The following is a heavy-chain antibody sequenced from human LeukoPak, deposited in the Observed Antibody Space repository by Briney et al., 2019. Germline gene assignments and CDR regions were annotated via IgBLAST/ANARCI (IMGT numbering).Heavy chain of an antibody. CDR3: ARDRQKYSSGWYVVDY. J-gene: IGHJ4*02. V-gene: IGHV3-48*03. CDR1: GFTFSSYE. D-gene: IGHD6-19*01. Sequence: HPGGSLRLSCAASGFTFSSYEMNWVRQAPGKGLEWVSYISSSGSTIYYADSVKGRFTISRDNAKNSLYLQMNSLRAEDTAVYYCARDRQKYSSGWYVVDYWGQGTLVTVSS. CDR2: ISSSGSTI.